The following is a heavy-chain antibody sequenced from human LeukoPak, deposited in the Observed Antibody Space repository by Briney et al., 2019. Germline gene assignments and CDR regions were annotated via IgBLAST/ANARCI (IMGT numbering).Heavy chain of an antibody. CDR3: ARLGLRAFDI. CDR2: FYLSGSTYYNPPLKSRIP. Sequence: SETLSLTCSVCRVSISRGYYWGWIRQPPGKGLGWIGSFYLSGSTYYNPPLKSRIPYYNPSLKTRVTISVDTSKNQFALRLSSVTAANTAVYYCARLGLRAFDIWGQGTMVTVSS. D-gene: IGHD3/OR15-3a*01. J-gene: IGHJ3*02. V-gene: IGHV4-38-2*02. CDR1: RVSISRGYY.